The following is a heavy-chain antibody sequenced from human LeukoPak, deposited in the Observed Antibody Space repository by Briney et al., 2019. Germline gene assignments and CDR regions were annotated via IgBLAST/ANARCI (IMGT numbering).Heavy chain of an antibody. CDR1: GFTFSSCG. CDR2: VSYDGGNK. Sequence: GGSLRLSCAASGFTFSSCGMNWVRQAPGKGLEWVAVVSYDGGNKYYADSVKGRFTISRDNSKNKLYLQMNSLRAEDTAVYYSEKEDVRAIYGSNDYWGQGTLVTVSS. D-gene: IGHD4-17*01. V-gene: IGHV3-30*18. J-gene: IGHJ4*02. CDR3: EKEDVRAIYGSNDY.